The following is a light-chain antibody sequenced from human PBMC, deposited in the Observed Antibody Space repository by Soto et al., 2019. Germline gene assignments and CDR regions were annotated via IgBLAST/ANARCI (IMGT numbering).Light chain of an antibody. J-gene: IGKJ1*01. CDR1: QSVSSN. Sequence: EIVLTQSPGTLSVSPGERATLSCRASQSVSSNLAWYQQKPRQAPRLLIYGASTRATGIPARFSGSGSGTEFTLTISSLQSEDFAVYYCQQYNNWPRTFGQGTKVDIK. CDR2: GAS. CDR3: QQYNNWPRT. V-gene: IGKV3-15*01.